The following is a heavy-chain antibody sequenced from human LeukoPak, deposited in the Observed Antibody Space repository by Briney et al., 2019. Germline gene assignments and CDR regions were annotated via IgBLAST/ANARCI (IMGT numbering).Heavy chain of an antibody. CDR1: GYTFTGYY. CDR3: ARQIAVAGTVAFDI. V-gene: IGHV1-2*04. Sequence: ASVKVSCKASGYTFTGYYMHWVRQAPGQGLEWMGWINPNSGGTNYAQKFQGWVTMTRDTSISTAYMELSRLRSDDTAVYYCARQIAVAGTVAFDIWGQGTMVTVSS. J-gene: IGHJ3*02. D-gene: IGHD6-19*01. CDR2: INPNSGGT.